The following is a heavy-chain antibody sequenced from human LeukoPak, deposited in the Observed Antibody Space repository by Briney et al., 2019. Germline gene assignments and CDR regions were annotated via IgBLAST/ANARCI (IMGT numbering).Heavy chain of an antibody. CDR1: GYTFTGYY. V-gene: IGHV1-46*01. CDR3: ARDAGGPYINSSEWFDP. Sequence: ASVKVSCKASGYTFTGYYIHWVRQAPGQGLEWMGIINPRGGSTSYALKFQGRVTMTRDMSTSTVYMELSSLRSEDTAVYYCARDAGGPYINSSEWFDPWGQGTLVTVSS. D-gene: IGHD6-6*01. CDR2: INPRGGST. J-gene: IGHJ5*02.